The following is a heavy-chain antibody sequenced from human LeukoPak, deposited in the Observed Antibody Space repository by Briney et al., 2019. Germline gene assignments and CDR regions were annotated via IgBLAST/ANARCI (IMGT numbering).Heavy chain of an antibody. CDR1: GYTFTGYY. Sequence: ASVKVSCKASGYTFTGYYMHWVRQAPGQGLEWMGWINPNSGGTNYAQKFQGRVTMTRNTSISTAYMELSSLRSEDTAVYYCARGGVYYYDSSGYSYWGQGTLVTVSS. V-gene: IGHV1-2*02. J-gene: IGHJ4*02. D-gene: IGHD3-22*01. CDR3: ARGGVYYYDSSGYSY. CDR2: INPNSGGT.